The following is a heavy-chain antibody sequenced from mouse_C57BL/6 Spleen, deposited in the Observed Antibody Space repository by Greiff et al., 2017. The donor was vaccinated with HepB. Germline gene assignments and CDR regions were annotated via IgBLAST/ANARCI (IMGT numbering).Heavy chain of an antibody. V-gene: IGHV1-26*01. CDR2: INPNNGGT. J-gene: IGHJ3*01. CDR1: GYTFTDYY. CDR3: ARWDYGNYGFAY. Sequence: EVQLQQSGPELVKPGASVKISCKASGYTFTDYYMNWVKQSHGKSLEWIGDINPNNGGTSYNQKFKGKATLTVDKSSSTAYMERRSLTSEDSAGYYCARWDYGNYGFAYWGQGTLVTVSA. D-gene: IGHD2-1*01.